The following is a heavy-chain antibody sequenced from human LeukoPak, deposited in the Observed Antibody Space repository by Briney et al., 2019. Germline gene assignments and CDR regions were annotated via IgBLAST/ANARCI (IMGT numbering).Heavy chain of an antibody. J-gene: IGHJ4*02. CDR3: ATPHDATAYYYDTSGYFY. CDR1: GYIFGGYW. Sequence: GESLKISCKGSGYIFGGYWIAWVRQMPGKGLEWMGIIYPADSDTRYSPSFQGQVTISADKSITTAYLQWRSLKASDTAMYYCATPHDATAYYYDTSGYFYWGQGTLVTVSS. CDR2: IYPADSDT. V-gene: IGHV5-51*01. D-gene: IGHD3-22*01.